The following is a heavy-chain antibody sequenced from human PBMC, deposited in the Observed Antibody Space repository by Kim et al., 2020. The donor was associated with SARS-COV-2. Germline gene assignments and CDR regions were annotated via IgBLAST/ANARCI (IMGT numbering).Heavy chain of an antibody. CDR2: IYSGGST. Sequence: GGSLRLSCVVSGFTVSSHYMSWVRQAPGKGLEWVSVIYSGGSTFYTDSVKDRFTISRDNSKNTLYLQMNGLRAEDTAVYYCARNLNTMLYAFDIWGQGTMVTVSS. CDR3: ARNLNTMLYAFDI. J-gene: IGHJ3*02. CDR1: GFTVSSHY. D-gene: IGHD3-16*01. V-gene: IGHV3-66*01.